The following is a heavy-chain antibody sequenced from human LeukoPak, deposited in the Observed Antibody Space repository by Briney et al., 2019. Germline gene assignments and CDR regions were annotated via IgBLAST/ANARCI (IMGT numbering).Heavy chain of an antibody. CDR1: GYTFTSYD. CDR2: MNPNRGNT. CDR3: ARDGGDILTGPNYYYYYRDV. J-gene: IGHJ6*03. D-gene: IGHD3-9*01. Sequence: GASVIVSCMASGYTFTSYDINWVRQAPGQGLEWMGWMNPNRGNTGYAQKFQGRVNMTRNISISTAYMELSSLRSEDTAVYYCARDGGDILTGPNYYYYYRDVWGKGTRSPSP. V-gene: IGHV1-8*01.